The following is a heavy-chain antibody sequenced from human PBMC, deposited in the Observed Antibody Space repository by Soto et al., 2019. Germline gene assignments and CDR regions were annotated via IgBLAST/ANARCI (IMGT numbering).Heavy chain of an antibody. CDR2: ITTSSSYT. J-gene: IGHJ4*02. D-gene: IGHD6-13*01. Sequence: ESGGGLVKPGGSLRLSCAASGFTFSSYNMNWVRQAPGKGLEWVSYITTSSSYTYYADLVKGRFTIARDNAKNSLYLQMNSLRAGDTAVYFCARDLAAAGFDSWGQGTLVTVSS. CDR1: GFTFSSYN. CDR3: ARDLAAAGFDS. V-gene: IGHV3-21*01.